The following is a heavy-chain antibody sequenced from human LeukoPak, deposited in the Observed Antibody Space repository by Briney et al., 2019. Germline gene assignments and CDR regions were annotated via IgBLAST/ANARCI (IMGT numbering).Heavy chain of an antibody. Sequence: ASVKVSCKTSGYTFTSYGISWVRQAPGQGLEWMGWISAYNGNTNYAQKLQGRVTMTTDTSTSTAYMELRSLRSDDAAVYYCARAPVVTLFDYWGQGTLVTVSS. D-gene: IGHD4-23*01. V-gene: IGHV1-18*01. CDR2: ISAYNGNT. CDR1: GYTFTSYG. J-gene: IGHJ4*02. CDR3: ARAPVVTLFDY.